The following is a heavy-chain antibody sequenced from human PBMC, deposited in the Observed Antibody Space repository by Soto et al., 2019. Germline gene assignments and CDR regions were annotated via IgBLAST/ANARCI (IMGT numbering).Heavy chain of an antibody. CDR1: GYTFTSYG. J-gene: IGHJ5*02. CDR3: ARVVGVYRDNWFDP. D-gene: IGHD1-26*01. Sequence: ASLNGACKASGYTFTSYGISWGRQAPGQGLEWMGWISAYNGNTNYAQKLQGRVTMTTDTSTSTAYMELRSLRSDDTAVYYCARVVGVYRDNWFDPWGQGTLVTVSS. CDR2: ISAYNGNT. V-gene: IGHV1-18*04.